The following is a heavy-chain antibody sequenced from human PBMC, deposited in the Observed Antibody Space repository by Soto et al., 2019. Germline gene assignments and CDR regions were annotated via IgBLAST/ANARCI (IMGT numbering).Heavy chain of an antibody. CDR1: GGTFSSYA. J-gene: IGHJ6*02. CDR3: AGVGIGTVAPGVSGMDV. CDR2: IIPIFGTA. Sequence: QVQLVQSGAEVKKPGSSVKVSCKASGGTFSSYAISWVRQAPGQGLEWMGGIIPIFGTANHAQKCQGRVTIPADESTSTAYVELSRLRSDDTAVYYCAGVGIGTVAPGVSGMDVRGQGTTVTVSS. V-gene: IGHV1-69*12. D-gene: IGHD2-15*01.